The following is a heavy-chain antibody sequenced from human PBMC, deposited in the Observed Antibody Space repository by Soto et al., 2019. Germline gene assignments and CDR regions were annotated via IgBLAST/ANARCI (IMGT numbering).Heavy chain of an antibody. Sequence: ASVKVSCKASGYTFTGYHMHWVRQAPGRGLEWMGWINPNSGDTYLAQRFQGRVTMNRDTSIGTAYMELRGLTSDDTAEYYCAKGGAIVAAGTRVYLYNAMDVWGQGTTVTVSS. V-gene: IGHV1-2*02. D-gene: IGHD1-26*01. CDR3: AKGGAIVAAGTRVYLYNAMDV. CDR1: GYTFTGYH. J-gene: IGHJ6*02. CDR2: INPNSGDT.